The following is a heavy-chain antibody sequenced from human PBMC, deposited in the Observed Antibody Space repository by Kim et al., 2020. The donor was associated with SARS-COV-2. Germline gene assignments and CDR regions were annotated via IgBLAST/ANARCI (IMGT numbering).Heavy chain of an antibody. CDR1: GFTFSDHY. CDR2: TRNKANSYTT. Sequence: GGSLRLSCAASGFTFSDHYMDWVRQAPGKGLEWVGRTRNKANSYTTEYAASVKDRFTISRDDSKNSLYLQMNSLKTEDTAVYYCAREADTYYYDSSGLGFDYWGQGTRVTVSS. J-gene: IGHJ4*02. V-gene: IGHV3-72*01. CDR3: AREADTYYYDSSGLGFDY. D-gene: IGHD3-22*01.